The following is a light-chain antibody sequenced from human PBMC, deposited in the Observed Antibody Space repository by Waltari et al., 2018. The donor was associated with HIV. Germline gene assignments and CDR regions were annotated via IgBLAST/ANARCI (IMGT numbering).Light chain of an antibody. CDR2: VTSDGSH. V-gene: IGLV4-69*01. J-gene: IGLJ2*01. Sequence: QLVLTQSPSASASLGGSVKLTCTLDSGHTSYGIAWHQQQPGKGPRYLMRVTSDGSHDKGDGLPDRFSGSSFGAERYLTISSLQSEDEAVYYCQTWGAGDHVFGGGTKLTVL. CDR1: SGHTSYG. CDR3: QTWGAGDHV.